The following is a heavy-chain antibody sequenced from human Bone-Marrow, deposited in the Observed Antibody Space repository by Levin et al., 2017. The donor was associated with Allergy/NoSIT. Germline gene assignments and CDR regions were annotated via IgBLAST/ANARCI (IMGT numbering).Heavy chain of an antibody. Sequence: GGSLRLSCAASGFGFSTYAMSWVRQAPGKGLEWVSAINGQGVNTYYIDSVQGRFTISRDNSKNTLYLQMNSLRAEDTAIYYCAKSAGDNSDWSNYWGQGTLVTVSS. V-gene: IGHV3-23*01. D-gene: IGHD3-9*01. CDR2: INGQGVNT. CDR3: AKSAGDNSDWSNY. CDR1: GFGFSTYA. J-gene: IGHJ4*02.